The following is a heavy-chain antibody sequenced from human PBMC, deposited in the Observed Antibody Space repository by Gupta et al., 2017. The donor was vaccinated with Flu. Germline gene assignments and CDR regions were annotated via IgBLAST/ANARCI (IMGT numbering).Heavy chain of an antibody. CDR2: IYYTGSS. CDR3: ARDRVAPYGMDV. CDR1: GDSVSSGIFY. V-gene: IGHV4-61*03. J-gene: IGHJ6*02. D-gene: IGHD5-12*01. Sequence: VSGDSVSSGIFYWAWIRQPPGKGLEWIGYIYYTGSSSFNPSLKSRVSMSVDTAKNHFSLRLTSVTAADTAVYYCARDRVAPYGMDVWGQGTTVTVSS.